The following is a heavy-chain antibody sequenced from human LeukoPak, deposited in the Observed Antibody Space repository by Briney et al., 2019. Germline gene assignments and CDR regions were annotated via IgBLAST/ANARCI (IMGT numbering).Heavy chain of an antibody. Sequence: GGSLRLSCAASGFTFTTYWMSWVRQAPGKGLEWVANIKQDGSEKYYVDSVKGRFTISRDNAKNSLYLQMDGLRAEDTAVYYCARARYCSGGSCYKDYWGQGTLVTVSS. CDR3: ARARYCSGGSCYKDY. V-gene: IGHV3-7*01. CDR2: IKQDGSEK. CDR1: GFTFTTYW. J-gene: IGHJ4*02. D-gene: IGHD2-15*01.